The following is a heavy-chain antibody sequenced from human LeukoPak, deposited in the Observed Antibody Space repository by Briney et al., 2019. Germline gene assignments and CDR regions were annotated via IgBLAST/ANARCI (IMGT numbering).Heavy chain of an antibody. J-gene: IGHJ5*02. D-gene: IGHD1-26*01. Sequence: PSETLSLTCAVSGGSISSGDYSWGWIRQPPGKGLEWIVRIYSSGRTHYSPSLKSRVAISVDTSKNRFSLRLSSVTAADTAVYYCARDLGGSYSSETSFDPWGQGTLVTVSS. CDR3: ARDLGGSYSSETSFDP. CDR1: GGSISSGDYS. V-gene: IGHV4-61*02. CDR2: IYSSGRT.